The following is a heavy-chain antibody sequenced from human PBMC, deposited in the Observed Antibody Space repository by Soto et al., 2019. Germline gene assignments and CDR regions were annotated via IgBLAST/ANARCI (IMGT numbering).Heavy chain of an antibody. V-gene: IGHV4-31*03. D-gene: IGHD2-2*01. CDR2: IYYSGST. Sequence: SETLSLTCTVSGGSISSVGYYWSWIRQHPGKGLEWIGYIYYSGSTYYNPSLKSRVTISVDKSKNQFSLKLSSVTAADTAVYYCERGSTALPGYCSSTTCSLCXPWGQGTRVT. CDR3: ERGSTALPGYCSSTTCSLCXP. J-gene: IGHJ5*02. CDR1: GGSISSVGYY.